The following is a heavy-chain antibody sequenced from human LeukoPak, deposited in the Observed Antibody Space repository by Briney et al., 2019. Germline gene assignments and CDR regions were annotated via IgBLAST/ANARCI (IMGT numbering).Heavy chain of an antibody. CDR1: GGSISSSSYY. J-gene: IGHJ4*02. Sequence: PSETLSLTCTVSGGSISSSSYYWGWIRQPPGKGLEWIGSIYYSGSTYYNPSLKSRVTISVDTSKNQFSLKLSSVTAADTAVYYCASLSLGEGIQLWSNFGYWGQGTLVTVSS. V-gene: IGHV4-39*01. CDR3: ASLSLGEGIQLWSNFGY. CDR2: IYYSGST. D-gene: IGHD5-18*01.